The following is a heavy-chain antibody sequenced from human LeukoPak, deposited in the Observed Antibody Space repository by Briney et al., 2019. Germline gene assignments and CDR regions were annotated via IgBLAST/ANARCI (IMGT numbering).Heavy chain of an antibody. Sequence: ASVKVSCKASGYTFTGYYMHWVRQAPGQGLEWMGRINPNSGGTNYAQKFQGRVTMTRDTSISTAYMELSSLRSEDTAVYYCARDHIVLMVYADYGMDVWGQGTTVTVPS. CDR3: ARDHIVLMVYADYGMDV. J-gene: IGHJ6*02. V-gene: IGHV1-2*06. CDR2: INPNSGGT. D-gene: IGHD2-8*01. CDR1: GYTFTGYY.